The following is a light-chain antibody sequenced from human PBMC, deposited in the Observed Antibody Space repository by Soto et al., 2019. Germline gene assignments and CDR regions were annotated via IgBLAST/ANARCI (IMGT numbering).Light chain of an antibody. CDR3: QKYNSAPWT. Sequence: DIQMTQSPSSLSASVGDRVTITCRASQGISNYLAWYQQKPGKVPKLLIYAASTLQSGVPSRFSGSGSGTDFTLTTSSLHPEYVATYYCQKYNSAPWTFGQGTKVEI. CDR2: AAS. V-gene: IGKV1-27*01. CDR1: QGISNY. J-gene: IGKJ1*01.